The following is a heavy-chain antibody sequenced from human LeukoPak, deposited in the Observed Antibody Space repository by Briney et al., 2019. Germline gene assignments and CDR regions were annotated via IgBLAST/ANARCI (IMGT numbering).Heavy chain of an antibody. CDR1: GFSFTTYW. J-gene: IGHJ4*02. V-gene: IGHV3-7*01. Sequence: GGSLRLSCAASGFSFTTYWMSWVRQAPGKGLEWVANINQDGTEKYYVDSVKGRFTISRDNSKNTLYLQMNSLRVEDSAVYYCTRRGAVAGTLDYWGQGTLVTVSS. D-gene: IGHD6-19*01. CDR2: INQDGTEK. CDR3: TRRGAVAGTLDY.